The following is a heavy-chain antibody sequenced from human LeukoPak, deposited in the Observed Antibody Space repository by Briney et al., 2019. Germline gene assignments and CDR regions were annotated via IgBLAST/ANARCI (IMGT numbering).Heavy chain of an antibody. J-gene: IGHJ5*02. CDR1: GGPFSGYY. CDR3: ARNPRLLWFGELVNWFDP. Sequence: SETLSLTCAVYGGPFSGYYWGWIRQPPGKGLEWIGEINHSGSTNYNPSLKSRVTISVDTSKNQFSLKLSSVTAADTAVYYCARNPRLLWFGELVNWFDPWGQGTLVTVSS. CDR2: INHSGST. D-gene: IGHD3-10*01. V-gene: IGHV4-34*01.